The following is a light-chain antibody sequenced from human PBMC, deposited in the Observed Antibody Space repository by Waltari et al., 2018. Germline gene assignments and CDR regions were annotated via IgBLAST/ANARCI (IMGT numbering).Light chain of an antibody. V-gene: IGKV3-20*01. Sequence: DIVLTQSPGTLSLSPGERATLSCRASQSVSSSYLAWYQQKPGQATRPLIYGAASRATGIPDRFSGSGSGTDFSLTISRLEPEDYAVYYCQRYGSSPLTFGGGTKVEIK. CDR3: QRYGSSPLT. CDR2: GAA. J-gene: IGKJ4*01. CDR1: QSVSSSY.